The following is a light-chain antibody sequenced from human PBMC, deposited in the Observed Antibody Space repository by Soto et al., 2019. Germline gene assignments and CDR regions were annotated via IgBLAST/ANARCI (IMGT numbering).Light chain of an antibody. V-gene: IGKV3-20*01. CDR1: QSISSSY. CDR2: GAS. CDR3: QQYGSAPAGT. Sequence: EIVLTQSPGTLSLSPGERATLSCRASQSISSSYLAWYQQKPGQAPRLLIYGASKRATGIPDRFSGSGSGTDFTLTISRLESEDLAVYYCQQYGSAPAGTFGQGTKVEI. J-gene: IGKJ1*01.